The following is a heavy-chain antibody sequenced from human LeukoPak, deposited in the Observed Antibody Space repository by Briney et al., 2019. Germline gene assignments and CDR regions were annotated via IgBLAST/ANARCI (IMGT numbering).Heavy chain of an antibody. D-gene: IGHD5-12*01. CDR2: ISGSGGST. Sequence: PGGSLRLSCAASGFTLSSYAMSWVRQAPGKGLEWVSAISGSGGSTYYADSVKGRFTISRDNSKNTLYLQMNSLRAEDTAVYYCAKDSWSVATISPFDYWGQGTLVTVSS. CDR3: AKDSWSVATISPFDY. J-gene: IGHJ4*02. CDR1: GFTLSSYA. V-gene: IGHV3-23*01.